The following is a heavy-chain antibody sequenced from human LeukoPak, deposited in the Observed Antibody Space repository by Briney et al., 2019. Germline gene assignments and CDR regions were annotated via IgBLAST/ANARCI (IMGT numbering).Heavy chain of an antibody. Sequence: AGGSLRLSCATSGFTFSDYYMNWIRQAPGKGLGWVSYISSSGSTIYYADSVKGRFTVSRGNAKNSLYLQMNSLRAEDTAVYYCARDQSYVWGSPLGYWGQGTLVTVSS. J-gene: IGHJ4*02. CDR3: ARDQSYVWGSPLGY. CDR2: ISSSGSTI. CDR1: GFTFSDYY. D-gene: IGHD3-16*01. V-gene: IGHV3-11*04.